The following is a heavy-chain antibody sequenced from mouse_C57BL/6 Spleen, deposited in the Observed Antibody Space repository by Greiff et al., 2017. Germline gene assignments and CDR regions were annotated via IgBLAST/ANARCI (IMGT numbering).Heavy chain of an antibody. CDR2: IRLKSDNYAT. CDR1: GFTFSNYW. V-gene: IGHV6-3*01. Sequence: EVQLVESGGGLVQPGGSMKLSCVASGFTFSNYWMNWVRQSPGKGLEWVAQIRLKSDNYATHYAESVKGRFTISRDASKSSVYLQMNNIRADDTGIYYSTGAYYSNLFYFAVWGPGTPVTVSS. D-gene: IGHD2-5*01. CDR3: TGAYYSNLFYFAV. J-gene: IGHJ1*01.